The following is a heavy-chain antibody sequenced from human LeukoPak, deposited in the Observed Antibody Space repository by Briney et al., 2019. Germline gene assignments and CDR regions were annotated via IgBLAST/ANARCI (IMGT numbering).Heavy chain of an antibody. Sequence: GGSLRLSCAASGFTFSSYVMSWVRQAPGKGLEWVSGISGSGGSTYYADSVKGRFTISRDNSQNTLYLQMSSLRAEDTAIYYCAKGLGYGGSSVFGYWGQGTLVTVSS. D-gene: IGHD4-23*01. CDR1: GFTFSSYV. CDR2: ISGSGGST. CDR3: AKGLGYGGSSVFGY. J-gene: IGHJ4*02. V-gene: IGHV3-23*01.